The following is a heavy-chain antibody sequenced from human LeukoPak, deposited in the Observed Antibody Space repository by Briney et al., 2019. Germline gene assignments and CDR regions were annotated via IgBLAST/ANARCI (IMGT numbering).Heavy chain of an antibody. CDR1: GFTLSGYS. Sequence: GGSLRLSCATSGFTLSGYSMNWVRQAPGKGLEWVSSISSSSSYIYYADSMKGRITISRDNARKSLYLEMNSLRADDTAVYYCARGSTNCGNWFDPWGQGTLVTVSS. J-gene: IGHJ5*02. V-gene: IGHV3-21*01. D-gene: IGHD1-14*01. CDR2: ISSSSSYI. CDR3: ARGSTNCGNWFDP.